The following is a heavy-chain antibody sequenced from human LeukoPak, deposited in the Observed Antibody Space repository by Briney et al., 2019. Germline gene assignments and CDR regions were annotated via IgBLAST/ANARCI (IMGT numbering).Heavy chain of an antibody. D-gene: IGHD3-22*01. CDR1: GGSISSGGYY. CDR2: IYHSGST. CDR3: ARGEMGEELGTTMIGH. J-gene: IGHJ4*02. Sequence: SETLSLTCTVSGGSISSGGYYWSWIRQPPGKGLEWIGYIYHSGSTYYNPSLKSRVTISVDRSKNQFSLKLSSVTAADTAVYYCARGEMGEELGTTMIGHWGQGTLVTVSS. V-gene: IGHV4-30-2*01.